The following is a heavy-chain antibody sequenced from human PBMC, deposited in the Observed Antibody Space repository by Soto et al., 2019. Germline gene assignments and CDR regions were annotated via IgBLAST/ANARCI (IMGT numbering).Heavy chain of an antibody. V-gene: IGHV5-10-1*01. CDR2: IDPSDSYT. CDR3: ARPLSRGGYYYYYGMDV. D-gene: IGHD3-16*01. CDR1: GYSFTSYW. J-gene: IGHJ6*02. Sequence: GESLKISCKGSGYSFTSYWISWVRQMPGKGLEWMGRIDPSDSYTNYSPSFQGHVTISADRSISTAYLQWSSLKASDTAMYYCARPLSRGGYYYYYGMDVWGQGTTVTVSS.